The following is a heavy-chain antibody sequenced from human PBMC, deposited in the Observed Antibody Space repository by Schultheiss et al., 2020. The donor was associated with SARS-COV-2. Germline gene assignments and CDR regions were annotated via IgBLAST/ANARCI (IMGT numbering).Heavy chain of an antibody. CDR3: AREAALPATAVHFDY. D-gene: IGHD2-2*01. J-gene: IGHJ4*02. Sequence: SETLSLTCTVSGGSISSGGYYWSWIRQHPGKGLEWIGFIYYSGSTYSNPSLKSRVTISVDTSKNQFSLKLSSVTAADTAVYYCAREAALPATAVHFDYWGQGTLVTVSS. V-gene: IGHV4-31*03. CDR2: IYYSGST. CDR1: GGSISSGGYY.